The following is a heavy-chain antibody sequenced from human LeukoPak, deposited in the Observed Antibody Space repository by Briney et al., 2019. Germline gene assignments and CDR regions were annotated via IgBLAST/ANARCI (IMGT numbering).Heavy chain of an antibody. CDR2: INHSGST. J-gene: IGHJ4*02. Sequence: PSETLSLTCAVFGGSFSGDPWPWIRQPPGKGLEWIGEINHSGSTNYNPSLKSRVTISLDSSKNQFSLRLTSVTVADTAVYYCARRLTITARNDLDSWGQGTLVTVSS. CDR3: ARRLTITARNDLDS. D-gene: IGHD1-1*01. CDR1: GGSFSGDP. V-gene: IGHV4-34*01.